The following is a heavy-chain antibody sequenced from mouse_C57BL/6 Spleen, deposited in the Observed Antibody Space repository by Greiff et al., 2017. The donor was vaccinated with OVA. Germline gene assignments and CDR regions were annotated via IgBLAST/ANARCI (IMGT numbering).Heavy chain of an antibody. D-gene: IGHD1-1*01. V-gene: IGHV1-52*01. CDR1: GYTFTSYW. CDR2: IDPSDSET. J-gene: IGHJ1*03. Sequence: QVQLQQSGAELVRPGSSVKLSCKASGYTFTSYWMHWVKQRPIQGLEWIGNIDPSDSETHYNQKFKDKATLTVDKSSSTAYMQLSSLTSEDSAVYYCARWRGSSYVSHWYFDVWGTGTTVTVAS. CDR3: ARWRGSSYVSHWYFDV.